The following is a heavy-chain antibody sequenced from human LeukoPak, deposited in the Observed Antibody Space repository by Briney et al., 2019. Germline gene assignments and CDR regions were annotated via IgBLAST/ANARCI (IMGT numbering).Heavy chain of an antibody. J-gene: IGHJ3*02. CDR3: ASDLQQLVSQDAFDI. D-gene: IGHD6-13*01. V-gene: IGHV1-69*02. CDR1: GGTFSSYT. CDR2: IIPMLGIA. Sequence: SVKVSCKASGGTFSSYTISWVRQAPGQGLEWMGRIIPMLGIANYAQKFQGRVTITADKSTSTAYMELSSLRSEDTAVYYCASDLQQLVSQDAFDIWGQGTMVTVSS.